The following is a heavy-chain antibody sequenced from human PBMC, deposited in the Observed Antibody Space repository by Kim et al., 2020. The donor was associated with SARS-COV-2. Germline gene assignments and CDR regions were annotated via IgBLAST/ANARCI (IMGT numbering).Heavy chain of an antibody. CDR2: IIPILGIA. CDR1: GGTFSSYA. Sequence: SVKVSCKASGGTFSSYAISWVRQAPGQGLEWMGRIIPILGIANYAQKFQGRVTITADKSTSTAYMELSSLRSEDTAVYYCARMRDLVPAALYFDYWGQGTLVTVSS. V-gene: IGHV1-69*04. D-gene: IGHD2-2*01. J-gene: IGHJ4*02. CDR3: ARMRDLVPAALYFDY.